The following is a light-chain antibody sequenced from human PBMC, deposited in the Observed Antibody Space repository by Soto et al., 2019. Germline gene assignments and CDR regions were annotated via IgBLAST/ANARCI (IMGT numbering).Light chain of an antibody. V-gene: IGKV3-15*01. CDR2: GAS. Sequence: EIVMTQSPATLSVSPGERATLSCSASQSVSSNLAWYQQKPGQAPRLLIYGASTRATGIPARFSGSGSGTEFTLTISSLQSEDFAVYYCQQYNNWPHMYTFGQGTKLEIK. CDR3: QQYNNWPHMYT. CDR1: QSVSSN. J-gene: IGKJ2*01.